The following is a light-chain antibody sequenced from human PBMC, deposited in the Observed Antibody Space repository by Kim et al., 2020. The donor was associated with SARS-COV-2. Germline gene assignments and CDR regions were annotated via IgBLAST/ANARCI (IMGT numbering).Light chain of an antibody. V-gene: IGKV3-11*01. Sequence: SPGERATLSGRASQSVSTYLAWYQQKPGRAPRLLIYDASNRATGIPDRFSGSGSGTDFTLTISSLESEDFAVNYCQQRSNWPPALTFGGGTKLEI. CDR2: DAS. J-gene: IGKJ4*01. CDR3: QQRSNWPPALT. CDR1: QSVSTY.